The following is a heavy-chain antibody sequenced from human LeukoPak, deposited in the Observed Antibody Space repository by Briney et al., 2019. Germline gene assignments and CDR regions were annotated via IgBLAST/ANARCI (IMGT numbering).Heavy chain of an antibody. CDR2: IYYSGST. J-gene: IGHJ4*02. Sequence: PSETLSLTCTVSGGSISSSNYYWGWIRQPPGKGLEWIGSIYYSGSTYYNPSLKSRVTISVDTSKNQFSLKLSSVTAAVTAVYYCARRIRQYYYGSGSYYIYFDYWGQGTLVTVSS. CDR3: ARRIRQYYYGSGSYYIYFDY. V-gene: IGHV4-39*01. D-gene: IGHD3-10*01. CDR1: GGSISSSNYY.